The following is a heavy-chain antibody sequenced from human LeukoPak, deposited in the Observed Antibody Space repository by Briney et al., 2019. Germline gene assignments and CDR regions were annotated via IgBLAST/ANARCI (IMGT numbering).Heavy chain of an antibody. Sequence: GRSLRLSCAASGSTFSSYGMHWVRQAPGKGLEWVAVIWYDGSNKYYADSVKGRFTISRDNSKNTLYLQMNSLRAEDTAVYYCAKDGGKATATDAFDIWGQGTMVTVSS. CDR3: AKDGGKATATDAFDI. V-gene: IGHV3-33*06. CDR1: GSTFSSYG. J-gene: IGHJ3*02. D-gene: IGHD3-10*01. CDR2: IWYDGSNK.